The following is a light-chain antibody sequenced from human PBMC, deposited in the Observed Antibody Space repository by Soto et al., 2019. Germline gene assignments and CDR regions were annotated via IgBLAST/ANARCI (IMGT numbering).Light chain of an antibody. V-gene: IGLV1-44*01. CDR3: AAWDNSLNGWV. CDR1: SSSIGSAY. CDR2: NNN. J-gene: IGLJ3*02. Sequence: QLVLTQPPSASGTPGQRVTISCSGSSSSIGSAYVYWYQQLPGTAPKLLIHNNNQRPSGVPDRVSGSKSGTSASLAISGLQSEDEADYYCAAWDNSLNGWVFGGGTQLTVL.